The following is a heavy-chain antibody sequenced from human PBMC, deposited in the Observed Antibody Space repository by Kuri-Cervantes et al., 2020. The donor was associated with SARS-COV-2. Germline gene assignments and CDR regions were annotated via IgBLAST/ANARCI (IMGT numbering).Heavy chain of an antibody. D-gene: IGHD3-22*01. J-gene: IGHJ4*02. CDR2: IKSKTDGGTT. CDR3: TTDSYYYDSSGYYSKLYDFDY. CDR1: GFTFSNAW. Sequence: SCAASGFTFSNAWMSWVRQAPGKGLEWVGRIKSKTDGGTTDYAAPVKGRFTILRDDSKNTLYLQMNSLKTEDTAVYYCTTDSYYYDSSGYYSKLYDFDYWGQGTLVTVSS. V-gene: IGHV3-15*01.